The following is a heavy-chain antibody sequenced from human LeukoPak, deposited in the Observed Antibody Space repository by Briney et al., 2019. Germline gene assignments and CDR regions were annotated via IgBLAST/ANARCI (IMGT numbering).Heavy chain of an antibody. CDR1: GXTFSSYW. CDR2: IKQDGSEK. Sequence: GGSLRLSCAASGXTFSSYWMTWVRQAPGKGLEWVANIKQDGSEKYYVDSVKGRFTISRDNAKNSVYLQMNSLRAEDTAVYCCARDTRWGGEDFGFWGQGTLVTVSS. D-gene: IGHD2-2*01. V-gene: IGHV3-7*04. J-gene: IGHJ4*02. CDR3: ARDTRWGGEDFGF.